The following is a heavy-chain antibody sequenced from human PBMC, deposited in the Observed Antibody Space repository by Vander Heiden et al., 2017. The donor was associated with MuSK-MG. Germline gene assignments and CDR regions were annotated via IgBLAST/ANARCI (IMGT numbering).Heavy chain of an antibody. V-gene: IGHV3-21*01. CDR3: AKDYGGNSVVVTFDY. J-gene: IGHJ4*02. Sequence: EVQLVESGGGLVKPGGSLRLSCAASGLTLTSYSMNWVRQAPGKGLEWVSSISSSSSYIYYADSVKGRFTISRDNAKNSLYLQMNSLRAEDTAVYYCAKDYGGNSVVVTFDYWGQGTLVTVSS. CDR2: ISSSSSYI. CDR1: GLTLTSYS. D-gene: IGHD4-17*01.